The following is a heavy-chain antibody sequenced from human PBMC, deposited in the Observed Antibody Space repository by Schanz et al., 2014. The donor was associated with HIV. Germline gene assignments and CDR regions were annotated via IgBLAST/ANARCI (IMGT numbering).Heavy chain of an antibody. CDR1: GFTFSSYA. D-gene: IGHD3-22*01. CDR2: ISGSGVNT. Sequence: VPLVESGGRVVQPGRSLRLSCAASGFTFSSYAMSWVRQAPGKGLEWVSAISGSGVNTYYADSVKGRFTISRDNSKNTLYLQMNSLRAEDTAVYYCAKGKGLTVVVVDAFDIWGQGTMVTVSS. CDR3: AKGKGLTVVVVDAFDI. J-gene: IGHJ3*02. V-gene: IGHV3-23*04.